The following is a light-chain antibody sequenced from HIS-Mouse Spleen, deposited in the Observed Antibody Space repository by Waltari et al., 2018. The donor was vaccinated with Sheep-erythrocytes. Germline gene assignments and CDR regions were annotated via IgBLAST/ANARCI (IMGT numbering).Light chain of an antibody. J-gene: IGLJ3*02. V-gene: IGLV2-23*01. CDR1: SSDVGSYNL. CDR2: EGS. CDR3: CSYAGSSTPWV. Sequence: QSALTQPASVSGSPGQSITISCTGTSSDVGSYNLVSWYQHHPGKAPKLMIYEGSKRPSGVSNRSSGSKSGNTASLTISGLQAEDEADYYCCSYAGSSTPWVFGGGTKLTVL.